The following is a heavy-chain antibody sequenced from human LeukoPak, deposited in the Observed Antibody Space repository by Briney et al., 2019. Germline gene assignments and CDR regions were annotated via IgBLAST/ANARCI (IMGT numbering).Heavy chain of an antibody. V-gene: IGHV4-39*07. CDR2: IYYSGST. CDR1: GGSISSSSYY. D-gene: IGHD4-17*01. Sequence: SETLSLTCTVSGGSISSSSYYWGWIRQPPGQGLEWIGSIYYSGSTYYNPSLKSRVTISVDTSKNQFSLKLSSVTAADTVVYYCARVLSYGDYDDYWGQGTLVTVSS. J-gene: IGHJ4*02. CDR3: ARVLSYGDYDDY.